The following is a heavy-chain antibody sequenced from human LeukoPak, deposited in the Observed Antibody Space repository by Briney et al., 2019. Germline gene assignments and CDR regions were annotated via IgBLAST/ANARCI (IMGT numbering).Heavy chain of an antibody. CDR1: GRSFSGYY. Sequence: SQTLSLTCAVYGRSFSGYYWSWIRQPPGKGLEWIGEINHSGSTNYNPSLKSRVTISVDTSKNQFSLKLSSVTAADTAVYYCARGRIAAAGTYGYWGQGTLVTVSS. CDR3: ARGRIAAAGTYGY. V-gene: IGHV4-34*01. CDR2: INHSGST. J-gene: IGHJ4*02. D-gene: IGHD6-13*01.